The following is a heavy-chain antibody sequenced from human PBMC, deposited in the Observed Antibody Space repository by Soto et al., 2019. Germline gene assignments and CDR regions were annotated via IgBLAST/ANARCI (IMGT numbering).Heavy chain of an antibody. V-gene: IGHV3-23*01. J-gene: IGHJ6*03. CDR1: GFTFRSSA. Sequence: EVQLLESGGGLVQPGGSQRLACAASGFTFRSSAMSWVRQAPGKGLEWISAIRGDAGRTYYADSVKGRFTISRDNAKNTRYLQMNTLTAEDAAVYYCARGGNYYGDYAVSVRGVYYYYMDVGGKGTGVTVSS. D-gene: IGHD4-17*01. CDR2: IRGDAGRT. CDR3: ARGGNYYGDYAVSVRGVYYYYMDV.